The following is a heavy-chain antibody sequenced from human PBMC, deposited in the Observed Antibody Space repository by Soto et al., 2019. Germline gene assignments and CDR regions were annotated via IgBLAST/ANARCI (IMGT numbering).Heavy chain of an antibody. CDR2: TIPIFGTA. CDR1: GGTFSSYA. CDR3: ARAGWLVRYYYGMDV. Sequence: GASVKVSCKASGGTFSSYAISWVRQAPGQGLEWMGGTIPIFGTANYAQKFQGRVTITADESTSTAYMELSSLRSEDTAVYYCARAGWLVRYYYGMDVWGQGTTVTVSS. J-gene: IGHJ6*02. D-gene: IGHD6-19*01. V-gene: IGHV1-69*13.